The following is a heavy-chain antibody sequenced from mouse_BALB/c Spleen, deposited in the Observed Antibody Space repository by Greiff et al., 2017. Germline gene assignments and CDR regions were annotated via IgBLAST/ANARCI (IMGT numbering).Heavy chain of an antibody. CDR3: AREGNYYAMDY. V-gene: IGHV1-87*01. CDR2: IYPGDGDT. Sequence: VKLQESGAELARPGASVKLSCKASGYTFTSYWMQWVKQRPGQGLEWIGAIYPGDGDTRYTQKFKGKATLTADKSSSTAYMQLSSLASEDSAVYYCAREGNYYAMDYWGQGTSVTVSS. D-gene: IGHD2-1*01. J-gene: IGHJ4*01. CDR1: GYTFTSYW.